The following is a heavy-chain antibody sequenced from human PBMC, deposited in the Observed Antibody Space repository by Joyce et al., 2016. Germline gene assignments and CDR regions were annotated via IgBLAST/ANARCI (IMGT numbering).Heavy chain of an antibody. CDR2: SNGYNAKT. CDR1: GYTFTTYG. CDR3: ARDHLAARPQYYYGMDV. V-gene: IGHV1-18*01. D-gene: IGHD6-6*01. J-gene: IGHJ6*02. Sequence: QIQLVQSGAEVKKPGASVKVSCKASGYTFTTYGVSWVRQAPGQGLEWMGWSNGYNAKTSYAKKFQGRVTFTTDTATSTAYMELRSLRSDDTAVYYCARDHLAARPQYYYGMDVWGQGTTVIVSS.